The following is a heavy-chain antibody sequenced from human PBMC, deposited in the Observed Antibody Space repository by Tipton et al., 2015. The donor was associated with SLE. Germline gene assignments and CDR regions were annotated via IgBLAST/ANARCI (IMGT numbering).Heavy chain of an antibody. D-gene: IGHD3-10*01. CDR1: GGSFSGFY. Sequence: TLSLTCAVYGGSFSGFYWSWIRQPPGNGLEWIGDINHSGSTNYNPSLKSRVTISVDTSKNQFSLKLSSVTAADTAVYYCADRESAGEYYGMDVWGQGTTVTVSS. CDR3: ADRESAGEYYGMDV. V-gene: IGHV4-34*01. CDR2: INHSGST. J-gene: IGHJ6*02.